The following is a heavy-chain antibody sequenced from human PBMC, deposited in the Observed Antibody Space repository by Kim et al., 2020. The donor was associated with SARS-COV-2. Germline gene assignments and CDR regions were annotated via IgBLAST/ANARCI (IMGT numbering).Heavy chain of an antibody. J-gene: IGHJ6*01. V-gene: IGHV4-59*13. CDR3: ARDRRNTFLRRRSDYYYYG. CDR1: GGSISSYY. Sequence: SETLSLTCTVSGGSISSYYWSWIRQPPVKGLEWIGYIYYSGSTNYNPSLKRRVTISVDTSKNQFSLKLSSVTAADTAVYYCARDRRNTFLRRRSDYYYYG. CDR2: IYYSGST. D-gene: IGHD6-6*01.